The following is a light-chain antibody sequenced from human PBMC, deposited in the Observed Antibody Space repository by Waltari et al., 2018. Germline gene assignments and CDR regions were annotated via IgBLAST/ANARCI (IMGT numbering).Light chain of an antibody. V-gene: IGKV1-39*01. J-gene: IGKJ4*01. CDR1: KNVNNY. CDR2: KTS. Sequence: DIQMTQSPSSLSASLGDRVTITCRASKNVNNYLNWYQQKPGKAPKVLIYKTSTLQSGVPSRCSGSGSGTDYTFTISSLQSEDVATYFCQHGFGTPLTFGGGTKVELK. CDR3: QHGFGTPLT.